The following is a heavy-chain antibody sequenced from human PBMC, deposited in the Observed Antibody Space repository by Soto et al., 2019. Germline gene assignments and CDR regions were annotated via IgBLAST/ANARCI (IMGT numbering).Heavy chain of an antibody. CDR2: ISGSGGST. Sequence: GGSLRLSCAASGFTFSSYAMSWVRQAPGKGLEWVSAISGSGGSTYYADSVKGRFTISRDNSKNTLYLQMNSLRAEDTAVYYCAQTAEYYDILTGYQDYWGQGTLVTVSS. J-gene: IGHJ4*02. CDR1: GFTFSSYA. D-gene: IGHD3-9*01. V-gene: IGHV3-23*01. CDR3: AQTAEYYDILTGYQDY.